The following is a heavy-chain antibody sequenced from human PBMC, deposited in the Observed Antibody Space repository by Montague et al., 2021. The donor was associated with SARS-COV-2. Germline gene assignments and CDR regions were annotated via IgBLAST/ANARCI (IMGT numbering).Heavy chain of an antibody. V-gene: IGHV3-66*01. Sequence: SLRLSCAATGFAVNSNYMTWVRQAPGKGLEWVSVIYSGGTTYYANSVKDRFTISRDSSKNTVHLQMNSLRVDDTAVYYCVRRLEERLPYYYYGLDVWGQGTTVTVSS. CDR1: GFAVNSNY. CDR2: IYSGGTT. CDR3: VRRLEERLPYYYYGLDV. J-gene: IGHJ6*02. D-gene: IGHD1/OR15-1a*01.